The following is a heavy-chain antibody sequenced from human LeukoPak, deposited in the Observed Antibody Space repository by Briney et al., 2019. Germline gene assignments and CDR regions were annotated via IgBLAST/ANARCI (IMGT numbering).Heavy chain of an antibody. Sequence: GGSLRLSWAPSGFTFSSYAMSWVRQAPGRGLEWVSSIRTNTYYADSVKGRFTISRDNAKNTLYLQMNSLRAEDTAMYYCARDLTSCSGGSCYPTWFDPWGQGTLVTVSS. CDR3: ARDLTSCSGGSCYPTWFDP. CDR1: GFTFSSYA. J-gene: IGHJ5*02. D-gene: IGHD2-15*01. CDR2: IRTNT. V-gene: IGHV3-23*01.